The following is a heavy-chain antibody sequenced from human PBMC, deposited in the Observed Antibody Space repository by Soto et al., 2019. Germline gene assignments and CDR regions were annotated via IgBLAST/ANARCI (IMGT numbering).Heavy chain of an antibody. V-gene: IGHV4-34*01. Sequence: SETLSLTCAVYGGSFSAYYWTWIRQSPGKGLEWIGEIHHSGTTYYNPSLKSRVTISVDRSKNQFSLKLSSVTTADTAVYYCARHFSVDYFDYWGQGALVTVSS. CDR2: IHHSGTT. CDR1: GGSFSAYY. CDR3: ARHFSVDYFDY. J-gene: IGHJ4*02.